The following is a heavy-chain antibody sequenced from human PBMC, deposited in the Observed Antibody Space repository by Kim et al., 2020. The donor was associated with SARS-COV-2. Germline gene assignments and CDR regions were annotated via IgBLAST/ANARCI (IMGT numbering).Heavy chain of an antibody. CDR3: SKNRMTTVTWLGADI. CDR1: GFTFGDFA. Sequence: GGSLRLSCTASGFTFGDFAMSWVRQAPGKGLEWVGFIRGTAYGGTTEYAASVKGRFTISRDDSKSIAYLQMNSLKTEDTAVYYCSKNRMTTVTWLGADIWGQGTMVTVSS. CDR2: IRGTAYGGTT. D-gene: IGHD4-17*01. V-gene: IGHV3-49*04. J-gene: IGHJ3*02.